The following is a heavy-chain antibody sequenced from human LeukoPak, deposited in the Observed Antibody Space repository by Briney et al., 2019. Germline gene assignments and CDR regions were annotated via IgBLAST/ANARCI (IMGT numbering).Heavy chain of an antibody. J-gene: IGHJ4*02. CDR2: ISSSSSYI. V-gene: IGHV3-21*01. Sequence: GGTLRLSCAASGFTFSSYSMNWVRQAPGKGLEWVSSISSSSSYIYYADSVKGRFTISRDNAKNSLYLQMNSLRAEDTAVYYCARDLVRTTVVWGQGTLVTVSS. CDR3: ARDLVRTTVV. D-gene: IGHD4-23*01. CDR1: GFTFSSYS.